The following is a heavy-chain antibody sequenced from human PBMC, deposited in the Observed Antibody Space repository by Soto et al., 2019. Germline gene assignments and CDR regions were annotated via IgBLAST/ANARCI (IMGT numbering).Heavy chain of an antibody. D-gene: IGHD6-19*01. CDR3: VRYGSAGWHFDS. CDR2: TRQDGGQS. V-gene: IGHV3-7*01. Sequence: EVQLVESGGGLVQPGGSLRLSCEASGFTLSSYWMSWIRQAPGKGLEWVANTRQDGGQSYLVDSVQGRFTNSRVNAKNSVYLQMNSLRAEDTAVYYCVRYGSAGWHFDSWGQGTLVLVSS. J-gene: IGHJ4*02. CDR1: GFTLSSYW.